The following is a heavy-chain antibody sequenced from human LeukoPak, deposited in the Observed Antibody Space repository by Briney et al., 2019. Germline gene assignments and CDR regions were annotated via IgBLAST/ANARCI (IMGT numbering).Heavy chain of an antibody. J-gene: IGHJ4*02. CDR1: GDSISSSSYY. D-gene: IGHD1-26*01. CDR3: ARGRKGELPHYFDY. CDR2: IYYSGNT. V-gene: IGHV4-39*01. Sequence: SETLSLTCTVSGDSISSSSYYWGWIRQPPGKGLEWIGSIYYSGNTYYNPSLKSRVTISVDTSKNQFSLKLSSVTAADTAVYYCARGRKGELPHYFDYWGQGTLVTVSS.